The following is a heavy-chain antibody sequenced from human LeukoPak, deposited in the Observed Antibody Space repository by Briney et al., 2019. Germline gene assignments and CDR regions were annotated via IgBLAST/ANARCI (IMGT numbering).Heavy chain of an antibody. CDR3: AREPHYDYVWGSYRMGAFDI. J-gene: IGHJ3*02. CDR1: GFTFDDYG. V-gene: IGHV3-20*01. D-gene: IGHD3-16*02. CDR2: INWNGGST. Sequence: GGSLRLSCAASGFTFDDYGMSWVRQAPGKGLEWVSGINWNGGSTGYADSVKGRFTISRDNAKNSLYLQMNSLRAEDTALYHCAREPHYDYVWGSYRMGAFDIWGQGTMVTVSS.